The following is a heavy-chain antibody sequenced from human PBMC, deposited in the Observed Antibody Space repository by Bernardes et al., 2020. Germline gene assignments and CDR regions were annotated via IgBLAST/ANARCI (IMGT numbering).Heavy chain of an antibody. CDR2: ISYDGTNK. CDR3: AKDRRWPFAYFDY. J-gene: IGHJ4*02. CDR1: GFTFSSYG. V-gene: IGHV3-30*18. Sequence: SLRLSCAASGFTFSSYGMHWVRQAPGKGLEWVAVISYDGTNKYYADSVKGRFTISRDNSKNTLYLQMNSLRAEDTAVYYCAKDRRWPFAYFDYWGQGTLVTVSS. D-gene: IGHD2-15*01.